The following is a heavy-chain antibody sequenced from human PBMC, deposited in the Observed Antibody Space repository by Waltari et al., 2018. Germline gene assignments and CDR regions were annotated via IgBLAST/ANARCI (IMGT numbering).Heavy chain of an antibody. Sequence: QVQLQESGPGLVKPSETLSLTCTVSGGSISSYYWSWIRQPPGKGLEWIGYIYYSGSTTYNPSLKSRVTISVDTSKNQFSLKLSSVTAADTAVYYCASEVQTWGYFDYWGQGTLVTVSS. J-gene: IGHJ4*02. CDR1: GGSISSYY. CDR2: IYYSGST. V-gene: IGHV4-59*01. D-gene: IGHD3-16*01. CDR3: ASEVQTWGYFDY.